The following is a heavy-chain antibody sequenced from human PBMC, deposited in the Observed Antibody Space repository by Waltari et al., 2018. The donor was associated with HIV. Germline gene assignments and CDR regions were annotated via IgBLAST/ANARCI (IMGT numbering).Heavy chain of an antibody. D-gene: IGHD2-15*01. CDR2: ITWYGGDT. CDR3: AKDRMGSLNYFDS. J-gene: IGHJ4*02. Sequence: EVHLVESGGAVVQPGGSLRLSCAASGFTFNEYSMHWVRQAPGKGLEWVSLITWYGGDTEYADSVRGRFTVSRDNSKNSLYLQLNSLRSEDTALYFCAKDRMGSLNYFDSWGQGTLVTVSS. CDR1: GFTFNEYS. V-gene: IGHV3-43*01.